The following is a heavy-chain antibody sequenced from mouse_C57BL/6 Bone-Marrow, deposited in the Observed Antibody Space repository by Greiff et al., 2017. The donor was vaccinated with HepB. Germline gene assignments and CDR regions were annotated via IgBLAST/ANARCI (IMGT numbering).Heavy chain of an antibody. CDR1: GYSFTGYY. CDR3: ASYGSSFWYFDV. V-gene: IGHV1-31*01. D-gene: IGHD1-1*01. J-gene: IGHJ1*03. CDR2: IYPYNGVS. Sequence: EVQLQQSGPELVKPGASVKISCKASGYSFTGYYMHWVKQSHGNILDWIGYIYPYNGVSSYNQKFKGKTTLTVDKSSSSAYMELRSLTSEDSAVYYCASYGSSFWYFDVWGTGTTVTVSS.